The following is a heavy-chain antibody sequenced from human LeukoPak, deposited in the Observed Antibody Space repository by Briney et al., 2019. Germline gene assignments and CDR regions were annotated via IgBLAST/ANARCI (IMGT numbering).Heavy chain of an antibody. J-gene: IGHJ6*03. CDR1: GGSISSYY. V-gene: IGHV4-59*01. Sequence: PSETLSLTCTVSGGSISSYYWSWIRQPPGKGLEWIGYIYYSGSTNHNPSLKSRVTISVDTSKNQFSLKLSSVTAADTAVYYCARGAGSSSWYYYYYMDVWGKGTTVTVSS. D-gene: IGHD6-13*01. CDR2: IYYSGST. CDR3: ARGAGSSSWYYYYYMDV.